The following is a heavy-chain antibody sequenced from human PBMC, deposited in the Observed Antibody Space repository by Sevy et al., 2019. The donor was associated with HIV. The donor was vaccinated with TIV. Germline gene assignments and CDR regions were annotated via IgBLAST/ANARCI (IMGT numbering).Heavy chain of an antibody. Sequence: SETLSLTCTVSGGSISSSSYYWGWTRQRPGKGLEWIRRIYYSGSTYYNPSLKSRVTISVDTSKNQFSLKLSSVTAADTAVYYCASPGTRYYDSSGYRIVADYWGQGTLVTVSS. V-gene: IGHV4-39*01. D-gene: IGHD3-22*01. CDR1: GGSISSSSYY. J-gene: IGHJ4*02. CDR3: ASPGTRYYDSSGYRIVADY. CDR2: IYYSGST.